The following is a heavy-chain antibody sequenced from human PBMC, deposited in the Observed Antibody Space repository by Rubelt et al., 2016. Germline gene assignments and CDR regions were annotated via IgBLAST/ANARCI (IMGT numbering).Heavy chain of an antibody. CDR3: AKDAYSSGWSCFDY. D-gene: IGHD6-19*01. Sequence: DSVKGRFTICQNHAKNTLYLQMNSLRAEDTAVYYCAKDAYSSGWSCFDYWGQGTLDTVSS. J-gene: IGHJ4*02. V-gene: IGHV3-30*02.